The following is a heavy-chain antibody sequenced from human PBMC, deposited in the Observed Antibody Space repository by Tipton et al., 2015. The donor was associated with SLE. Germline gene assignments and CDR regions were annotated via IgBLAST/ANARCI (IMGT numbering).Heavy chain of an antibody. J-gene: IGHJ3*02. Sequence: SLRLSCVASGFTFTSYAMSWVRKAPGKGLEWVSGISGSGGSTYYADSVKGRFTFSRDNSKNTLYLQMNSLSAEDTAVYYCAKAGGYYYDSSGYLGVDAFDIWGQGTLVTVSS. CDR2: ISGSGGST. CDR3: AKAGGYYYDSSGYLGVDAFDI. V-gene: IGHV3-23*01. D-gene: IGHD3-22*01. CDR1: GFTFTSYA.